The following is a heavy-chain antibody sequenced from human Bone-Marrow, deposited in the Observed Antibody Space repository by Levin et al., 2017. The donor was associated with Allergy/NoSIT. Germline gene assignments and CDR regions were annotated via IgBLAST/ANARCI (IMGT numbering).Heavy chain of an antibody. Sequence: SETLSLTCTVSGGSISTSGSYWGWVRQPPEKGLEWIGSIYYSGSTYYNPSLKSRVTISIDTSKNQFSLKLSSVTAADTAVYYCGRGRYYYSSGSSTFFDSWGQGTLLTVSS. D-gene: IGHD3-10*01. CDR1: GGSISTSGSY. CDR3: GRGRYYYSSGSSTFFDS. CDR2: IYYSGST. V-gene: IGHV4-39*07. J-gene: IGHJ4*02.